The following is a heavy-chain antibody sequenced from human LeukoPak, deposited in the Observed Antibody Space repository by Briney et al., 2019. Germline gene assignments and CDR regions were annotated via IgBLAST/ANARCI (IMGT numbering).Heavy chain of an antibody. J-gene: IGHJ6*03. CDR1: VGSISSYY. D-gene: IGHD5-18*01. CDR3: ARHARGYSYARYYMDV. CDR2: ISHSGTS. Sequence: WGTLSLTRTFSVGSISSYYWSWIRQPPGKGLAGMGFISHSGTSNYTPPIKSRVTISVATTKNQFSLKLSSVTAADTAVYYCARHARGYSYARYYMDVWGKGTTVT. V-gene: IGHV4-59*01.